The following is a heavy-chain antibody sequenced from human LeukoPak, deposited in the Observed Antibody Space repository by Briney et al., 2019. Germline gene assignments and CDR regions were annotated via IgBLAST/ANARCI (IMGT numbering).Heavy chain of an antibody. CDR1: GGSISSYY. V-gene: IGHV4-59*01. D-gene: IGHD6-13*01. Sequence: ASETLSLTCTVSGGSISSYYWSWIRQPPGKGLEWIGYIYYSGTTNYNPSLKSRVTISVDTSKNQFSLKLSSVTAADTAVYYCARGVYIAAAQYGYWGQGTQVTVSS. J-gene: IGHJ4*02. CDR3: ARGVYIAAAQYGY. CDR2: IYYSGTT.